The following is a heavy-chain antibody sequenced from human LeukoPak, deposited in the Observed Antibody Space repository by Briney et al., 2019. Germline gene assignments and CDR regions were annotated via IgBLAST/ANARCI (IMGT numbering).Heavy chain of an antibody. CDR3: AREYWGSFDY. CDR1: GFTFSSYA. CDR2: ISYDGSNK. V-gene: IGHV3-30-3*01. D-gene: IGHD7-27*01. J-gene: IGHJ4*02. Sequence: PGGSLRLSYAASGFTFSSYAMHWVRQAPGKGLEWVAVISYDGSNKYYADSVKGRFTISRDNSKNTLYLQMNSLRAEDTAVYYCAREYWGSFDYWGQGTLVTVSS.